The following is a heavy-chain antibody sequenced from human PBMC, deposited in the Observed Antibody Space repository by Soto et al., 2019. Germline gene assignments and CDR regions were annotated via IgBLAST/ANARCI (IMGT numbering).Heavy chain of an antibody. Sequence: QVQLVQSGAEVKKPGSSVKVSCKASGGTFSSYAISWVRQAPGQGLEWMGGIIPIFGTANYAQKFQGRVTITADESTSTAYMELSSLRSEDTAVYYYATRQPTYCSGGSCYGMDVWGQGTTVTVSS. V-gene: IGHV1-69*01. CDR1: GGTFSSYA. CDR2: IIPIFGTA. J-gene: IGHJ6*02. CDR3: ATRQPTYCSGGSCYGMDV. D-gene: IGHD2-15*01.